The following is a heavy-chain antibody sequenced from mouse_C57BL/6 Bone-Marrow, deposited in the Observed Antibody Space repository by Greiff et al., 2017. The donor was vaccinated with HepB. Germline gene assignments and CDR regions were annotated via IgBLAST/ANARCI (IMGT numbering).Heavy chain of an antibody. CDR1: GYAFSSSW. D-gene: IGHD1-1*01. J-gene: IGHJ3*01. Sequence: QVQLKQSGPELVKPGASVKISCKASGYAFSSSWMNWVKQRPGKGLEWIGRIYPGDGDTNYNWKFKGKATLTADKSSSTAYMQLSSLTSEDSAVYFCARARNYGSSWFAYWGQGTLVTVSA. V-gene: IGHV1-82*01. CDR3: ARARNYGSSWFAY. CDR2: IYPGDGDT.